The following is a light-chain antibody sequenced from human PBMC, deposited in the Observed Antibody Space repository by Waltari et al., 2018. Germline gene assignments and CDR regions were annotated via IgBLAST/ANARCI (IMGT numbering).Light chain of an antibody. CDR2: DVS. Sequence: QSALTQPASVSGPPGQPITIPCTGPSSDVGGYNYVSWYQQHPGKAPKLMIYDVSNRPSGVSNRFSGSKSGNTASLTISGLQAEDEADYYCSSYTSSSPYVFGTGTKVTVL. J-gene: IGLJ1*01. V-gene: IGLV2-14*03. CDR3: SSYTSSSPYV. CDR1: SSDVGGYNY.